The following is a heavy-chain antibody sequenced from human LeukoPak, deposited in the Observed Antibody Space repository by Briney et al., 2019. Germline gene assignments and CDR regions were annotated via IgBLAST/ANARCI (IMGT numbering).Heavy chain of an antibody. CDR3: AKGGHYDSRDAIDY. J-gene: IGHJ4*02. D-gene: IGHD3-22*01. CDR2: ISGDGDTT. V-gene: IGHV3-43*02. CDR1: GFTFDDYA. Sequence: GGSLRLSCAASGFTFDDYAMHWVRQAPGKGLEWVSLISGDGDTTYYADSVKGRFTISRDNSKNSLSLQMNSLRTEDTALYYCAKGGHYDSRDAIDYWGRGTLVTVSS.